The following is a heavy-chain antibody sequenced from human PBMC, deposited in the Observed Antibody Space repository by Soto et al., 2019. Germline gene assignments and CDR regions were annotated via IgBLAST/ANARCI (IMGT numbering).Heavy chain of an antibody. CDR3: AKGLNYYDSSGYPPPDY. CDR1: GFTFSSYA. CDR2: ISYDGSNK. Sequence: HPGGSLRLSCAASGFTFSSYAMHWVRQAPGKGLEWVAVISYDGSNKYYGDSVKGRFTISRNNSKNTLYLQMNSLRAEDTVVYDCAKGLNYYDSSGYPPPDYWGQGTLVTVSS. J-gene: IGHJ4*02. V-gene: IGHV3-30*18. D-gene: IGHD3-22*01.